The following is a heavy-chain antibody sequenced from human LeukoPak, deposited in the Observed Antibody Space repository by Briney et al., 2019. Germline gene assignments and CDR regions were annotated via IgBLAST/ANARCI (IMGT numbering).Heavy chain of an antibody. J-gene: IGHJ4*02. Sequence: GGSLRLSCAASGFTFSSYWMHWVRQAPGKGLVWVSRINSDGSSTSYADSVKGRFTISRDNAKNTLYLQMNSLRAEGTAVYYCARDSPYSSGWSPDFDYWGQGTLVTVSS. CDR1: GFTFSSYW. V-gene: IGHV3-74*01. CDR3: ARDSPYSSGWSPDFDY. D-gene: IGHD6-19*01. CDR2: INSDGSST.